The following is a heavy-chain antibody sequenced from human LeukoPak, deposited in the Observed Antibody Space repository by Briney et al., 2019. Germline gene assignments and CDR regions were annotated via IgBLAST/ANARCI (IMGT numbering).Heavy chain of an antibody. CDR1: GFTFSSYS. Sequence: GGPLRLSCAASGFTFSSYSMNWVRQAPGKGLEWVSSISSSSSYIYYADSVKGRFTISRDNAKNSLYLQMNSLRAEDTAVYYCAKDLVTAIPTALYYYYGMDVWGQGTTVTVSS. D-gene: IGHD2-21*02. CDR3: AKDLVTAIPTALYYYYGMDV. J-gene: IGHJ6*02. CDR2: ISSSSSYI. V-gene: IGHV3-21*01.